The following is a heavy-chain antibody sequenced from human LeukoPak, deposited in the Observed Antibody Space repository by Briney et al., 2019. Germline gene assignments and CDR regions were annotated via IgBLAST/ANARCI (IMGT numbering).Heavy chain of an antibody. CDR3: ARENSGSYREFDY. CDR2: IYTSGST. D-gene: IGHD1-26*01. CDR1: GGSISSYY. V-gene: IGHV4-4*07. J-gene: IGHJ4*02. Sequence: PSETLSLTCTVSGGSISSYYWSWIRQPAGKGLERIGRIYTSGSTNYNAFLKSRVSMSVDTSKNQFSLKLSSVTAADTAVFYCARENSGSYREFDYWGQGTLVTVSS.